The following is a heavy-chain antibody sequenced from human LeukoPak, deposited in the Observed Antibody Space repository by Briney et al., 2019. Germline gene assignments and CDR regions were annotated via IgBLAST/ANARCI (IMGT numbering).Heavy chain of an antibody. CDR2: IWFDGSNK. J-gene: IGHJ4*02. V-gene: IGHV3-33*01. Sequence: PGRSLRLSCAASGFTFSNYGMHWVRQAPGKGLEWVAVIWFDGSNKYYADSVRGRLTISRDNSKNTLYLQMNSLRAADTAVYYCARVGRVLNNQIDHWGQGTLVTVSS. CDR1: GFTFSNYG. D-gene: IGHD1/OR15-1a*01. CDR3: ARVGRVLNNQIDH.